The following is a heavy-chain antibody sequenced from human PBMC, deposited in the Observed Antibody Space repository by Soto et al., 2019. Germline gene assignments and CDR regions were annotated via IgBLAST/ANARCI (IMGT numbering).Heavy chain of an antibody. CDR1: GGSISSSSYY. Sequence: QLQLQESGPGLVKPSETLSLTCTVSGGSISSSSYYWGWIRQPPGKGLEWIGSIYYSGSTYYNPSLKSRVTISVDTSKNQFSLKLSSVTAADTAVYYCARHGLQQEFGGLDYGMDVWGQGTTVTVSS. CDR2: IYYSGST. V-gene: IGHV4-39*01. J-gene: IGHJ6*02. D-gene: IGHD3-16*01. CDR3: ARHGLQQEFGGLDYGMDV.